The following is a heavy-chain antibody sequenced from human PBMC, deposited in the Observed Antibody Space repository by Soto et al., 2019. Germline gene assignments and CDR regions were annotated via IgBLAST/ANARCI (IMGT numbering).Heavy chain of an antibody. V-gene: IGHV3-21*01. Sequence: PGGSMRLSCAASGFTFSTSNMNWVRQAPGKRLEWVSSISSSSSYIYYADSVKGRFTISRDNAKNSLYLQMNSLRAEDTAVHYCAKVDKYYYASSGYRGGFQYWGQGTLVTVSS. CDR1: GFTFSTSN. CDR3: AKVDKYYYASSGYRGGFQY. J-gene: IGHJ1*01. D-gene: IGHD3-22*01. CDR2: ISSSSSYI.